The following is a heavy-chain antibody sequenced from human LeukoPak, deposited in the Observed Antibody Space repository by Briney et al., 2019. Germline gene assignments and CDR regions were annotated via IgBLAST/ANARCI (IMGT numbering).Heavy chain of an antibody. CDR1: GYTFTSYY. CDR3: ARELTVDTAIPTMGYYYYYGMDV. CDR2: INPSGGST. V-gene: IGHV1-46*01. Sequence: ASVKVSRKASGYTFTSYYMHWVRQAPGQGLEWMGIINPSGGSTSYAQKFQGRVTMTRDTSTSTVYLELSSLRSEDTAVYYCARELTVDTAIPTMGYYYYYGMDVWGQGTTVTVSS. D-gene: IGHD5-18*01. J-gene: IGHJ6*02.